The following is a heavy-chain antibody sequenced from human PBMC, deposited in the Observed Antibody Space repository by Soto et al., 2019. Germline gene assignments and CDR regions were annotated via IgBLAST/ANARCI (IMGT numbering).Heavy chain of an antibody. D-gene: IGHD3-16*02. J-gene: IGHJ4*02. Sequence: PGGSMRLSCAASGFTFRSYAMSWVRQDPGKGLEWVSAISGSGDSTYYADSVKGRFTISRDNSMNTLYLQMNSLRAEDTAVYYCMSRHRYYKGPFGYWGQGTLVTVSS. CDR2: ISGSGDST. CDR3: MSRHRYYKGPFGY. V-gene: IGHV3-23*01. CDR1: GFTFRSYA.